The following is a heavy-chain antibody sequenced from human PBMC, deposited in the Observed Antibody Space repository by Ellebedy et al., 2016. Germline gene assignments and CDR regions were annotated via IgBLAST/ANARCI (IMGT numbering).Heavy chain of an antibody. CDR1: GYTLTDLS. CDR3: ATDGVYCSGGSCRAY. V-gene: IGHV1-24*01. D-gene: IGHD2-15*01. CDR2: FDPEDGET. Sequence: ASVKVSCXVSGYTLTDLSMHWVRQAPGKGLEWMGGFDPEDGETIYAQKFQGRVTMTEDTSTDTAYMELSSLRSEDTAVYYCATDGVYCSGGSCRAYWGQGTLVTVSS. J-gene: IGHJ4*02.